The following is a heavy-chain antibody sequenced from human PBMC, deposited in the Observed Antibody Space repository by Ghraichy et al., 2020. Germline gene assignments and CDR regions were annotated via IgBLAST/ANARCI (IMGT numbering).Heavy chain of an antibody. CDR3: ARVWTGFADYNWFDP. CDR2: INPSGGST. D-gene: IGHD3/OR15-3a*01. V-gene: IGHV1-46*01. CDR1: GYTFISYY. J-gene: IGHJ5*02. Sequence: ASVKVSCKTSGYTFISYYMHWVRQAPGQGLEWMGIINPSGGSTNYAQKFQGRVTMTRDTSTSTVYMELSSLRSEDTAVYYCARVWTGFADYNWFDPWGQGTLVTVSS.